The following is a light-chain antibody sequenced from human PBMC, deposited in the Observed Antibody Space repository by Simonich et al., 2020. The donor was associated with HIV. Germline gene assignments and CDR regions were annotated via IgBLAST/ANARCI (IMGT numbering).Light chain of an antibody. CDR3: MIWHSSAVV. J-gene: IGLJ2*01. Sequence: QAVVTQPASLSASPGASARLTCPLRSGINVGTYRIYWYQQKPGSRPQYPLRYKSDSDKQQGSGVPSRFSGSKDASANTGILLISGLQSEDEADYYCMIWHSSAVVFGGGTKLTVL. CDR1: SGINVGTYR. CDR2: YKSDSDK. V-gene: IGLV5-45*01.